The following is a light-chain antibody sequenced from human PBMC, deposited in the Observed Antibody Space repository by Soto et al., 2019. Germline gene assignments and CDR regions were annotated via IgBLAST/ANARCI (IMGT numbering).Light chain of an antibody. CDR3: QQRNNWPLT. CDR1: QSVSSN. J-gene: IGKJ4*01. V-gene: IGKV3-15*01. CDR2: AAS. Sequence: EIVMTQSPATLSLSPGERASLSCRASQSVSSNVAWYQQKRGQAPRLLIYAASTRATGIPTRFSGSGSGTEFTLTISSLQSEDFAVYYCQQRNNWPLTFGGGTKVDIK.